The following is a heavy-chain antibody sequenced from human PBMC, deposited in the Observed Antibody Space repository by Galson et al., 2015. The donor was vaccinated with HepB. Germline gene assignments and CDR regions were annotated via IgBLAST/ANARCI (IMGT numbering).Heavy chain of an antibody. Sequence: SLRLSCAASGFTFNSYAMSWVRQAPGKGLEWVSVISGSGGSTYYADSVKGRFTISRDNTKNTLYLQMNSLRAEDTAVYYCAKDDGDYRPYYFHYWGQGTLVTVSS. D-gene: IGHD4-17*01. CDR1: GFTFNSYA. CDR2: ISGSGGST. V-gene: IGHV3-23*01. CDR3: AKDDGDYRPYYFHY. J-gene: IGHJ4*02.